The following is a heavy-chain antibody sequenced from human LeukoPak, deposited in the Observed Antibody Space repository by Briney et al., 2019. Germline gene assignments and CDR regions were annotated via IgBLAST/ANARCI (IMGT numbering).Heavy chain of an antibody. V-gene: IGHV3-48*01. J-gene: IGHJ4*02. CDR3: ARDPGGTHYFDY. CDR1: GFTFSSYS. Sequence: GGSLRLSCAASGFTFSSYSMNWVRQAPGKGLEWVSYISSSSSNIYYADSVKGRFTISRDNAKNSLYLQMNSLRAEDTAVYYCARDPGGTHYFDYWGQGTLVTVSS. CDR2: ISSSSSNI. D-gene: IGHD6-25*01.